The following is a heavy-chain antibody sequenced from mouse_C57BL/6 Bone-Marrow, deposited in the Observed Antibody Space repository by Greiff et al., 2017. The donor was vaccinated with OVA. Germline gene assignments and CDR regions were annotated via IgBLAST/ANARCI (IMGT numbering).Heavy chain of an antibody. CDR1: GYTFTSYG. CDR2: IYPRSGNT. Sequence: QVQLQQSGAELARPGASVKLSCKASGYTFTSYGISWVKQRTGQGLEWIGEIYPRSGNTYYNEKFKGKATLTADKSSSTAYMELRSLTSEDSAVYFCARRRRRGYGGDYWGQGTTLTVSS. CDR3: ARRRRRGYGGDY. D-gene: IGHD2-14*01. V-gene: IGHV1-81*01. J-gene: IGHJ2*01.